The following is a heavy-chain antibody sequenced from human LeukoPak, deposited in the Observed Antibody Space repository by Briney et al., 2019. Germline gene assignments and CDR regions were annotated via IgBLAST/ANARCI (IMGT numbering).Heavy chain of an antibody. CDR3: ARDGRTGYSSGWYGWSFDY. CDR2: IWYDGSNK. Sequence: PGGSLRLSCAASGFTFSSYGMHWVRQAPGKGLEWVAVIWYDGSNKYYADSVKGRFTISRDNSKNTLYLQMNSPRAEDTAVYYCARDGRTGYSSGWYGWSFDYWGQGTLVTVSS. V-gene: IGHV3-33*01. D-gene: IGHD6-19*01. J-gene: IGHJ4*02. CDR1: GFTFSSYG.